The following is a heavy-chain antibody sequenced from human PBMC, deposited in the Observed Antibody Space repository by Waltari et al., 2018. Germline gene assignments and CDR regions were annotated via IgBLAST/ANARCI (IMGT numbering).Heavy chain of an antibody. J-gene: IGHJ3*01. V-gene: IGHV1-69-2*01. D-gene: IGHD6-19*01. CDR2: VDPEDGET. CDR3: ATALGDSSSASRPFDF. CDR1: GYTFSDYY. Sequence: EVQLLQSGAELKEPGTTVRIHCKVSGYTFSDYYIHWVQQAPGKGLRWMGLVDPEDGETIYADNFQGRVTISADTSTDTAFMELSSLRSEDTAVFYCATALGDSSSASRPFDFWGQGTMITVSS.